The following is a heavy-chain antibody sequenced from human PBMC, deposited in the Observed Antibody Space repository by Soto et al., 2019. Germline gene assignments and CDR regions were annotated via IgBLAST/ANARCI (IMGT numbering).Heavy chain of an antibody. CDR1: GGSISSGGYY. Sequence: QVQLQESGPGLVKPSQTLSLTCTVSGGSISSGGYYWSWIRQHPGKGLEWIGYIYYSGRTYYNPSLRSRVTISVDTSKNQFSLKLSSVTAADTAVYYCARMLGAGSVVVVAAWFDPWGQGTLVTVSS. V-gene: IGHV4-31*03. D-gene: IGHD2-15*01. CDR2: IYYSGRT. CDR3: ARMLGAGSVVVVAAWFDP. J-gene: IGHJ5*02.